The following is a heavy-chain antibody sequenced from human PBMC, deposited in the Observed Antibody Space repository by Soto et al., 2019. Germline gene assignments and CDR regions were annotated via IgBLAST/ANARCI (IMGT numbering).Heavy chain of an antibody. CDR2: ISYDGSNK. V-gene: IGHV3-30-3*01. J-gene: IGHJ6*02. Sequence: GGSLRLSCAASGFTFSSYAMHWVRQAPGKGLEWVAVISYDGSNKYYADSVKGRFTISRDNSKNTLYLQMNSLRAEDTAVYYCAREGGVGPAAESYYYYYYGMDVWGQGTTVTVSS. CDR1: GFTFSSYA. CDR3: AREGGVGPAAESYYYYYYGMDV. D-gene: IGHD2-2*01.